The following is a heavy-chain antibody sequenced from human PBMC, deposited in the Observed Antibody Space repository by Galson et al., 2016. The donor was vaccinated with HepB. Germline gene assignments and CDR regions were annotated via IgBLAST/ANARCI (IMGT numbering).Heavy chain of an antibody. J-gene: IGHJ4*02. CDR2: NHYSGNP. D-gene: IGHD3-10*01. Sequence: SETLSLTCTVSGASISDYYWSWIRQSPGKGLEWIGYNHYSGNPTYNPSLKSRVTVSVDTSKNQFSLMLSSVTAADTAVYYCAGRRGESGTFYYWGQGSLVTVSS. CDR1: GASISDYY. V-gene: IGHV4-59*01. CDR3: AGRRGESGTFYY.